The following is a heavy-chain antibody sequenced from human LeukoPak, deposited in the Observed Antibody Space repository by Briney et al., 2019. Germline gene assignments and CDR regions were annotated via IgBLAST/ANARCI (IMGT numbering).Heavy chain of an antibody. CDR3: ARDRGHFDY. CDR2: IYTGTTT. CDR1: GFTVSRNY. D-gene: IGHD3-10*01. J-gene: IGHJ4*02. V-gene: IGHV3-53*01. Sequence: PGGSLRLSCAASGFTVSRNYISCVRQAPGKGLEWVSFIYTGTTTFYADSVKGRFTISRDNSRNTVYLELNSLRVDDTAVYYCARDRGHFDYWGPGTLVTVSS.